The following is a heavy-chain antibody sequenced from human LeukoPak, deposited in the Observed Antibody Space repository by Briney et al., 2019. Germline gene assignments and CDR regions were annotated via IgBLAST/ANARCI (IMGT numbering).Heavy chain of an antibody. CDR1: GFTFSSYS. CDR2: ISSSSNYI. D-gene: IGHD3-22*01. Sequence: PGGSLRLSCAASGFTFSSYSTNWVRQAPGKGLEWVSSISSSSNYIYYADSVKGRFTISRDNAKNSLYLQMNSLRAEDTAVYYCARRWRSGYPYFDYWGQGTLVTVSS. J-gene: IGHJ4*02. V-gene: IGHV3-21*01. CDR3: ARRWRSGYPYFDY.